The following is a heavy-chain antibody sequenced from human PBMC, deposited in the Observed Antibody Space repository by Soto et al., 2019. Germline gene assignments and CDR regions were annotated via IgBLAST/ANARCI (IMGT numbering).Heavy chain of an antibody. CDR2: IFPDDSDT. J-gene: IGHJ4*02. CDR3: FRGGVTSRTFDY. CDR1: GYIIKNYW. V-gene: IGHV5-51*01. Sequence: GESLKISCKASGYIIKNYWIGWVRQMPGQGLEWMGIIFPDDSDTRYSPSFQGHVTISVDKSISTAYVQWSSLKASDSAIYYCFRGGVTSRTFDYFGQGTLVTVSS. D-gene: IGHD3-16*01.